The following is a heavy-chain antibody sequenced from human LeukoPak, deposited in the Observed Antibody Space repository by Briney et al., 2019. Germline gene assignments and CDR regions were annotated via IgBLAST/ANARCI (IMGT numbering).Heavy chain of an antibody. CDR3: AKIPGQFLEWKSHYFDY. V-gene: IGHV3-23*01. J-gene: IGHJ4*02. D-gene: IGHD3-3*01. CDR2: ISASGASN. CDR1: GFTFSSYT. Sequence: GGSLRLSCTAPGFTFSSYTMNWVRQTPGEGREWVSGISASGASNYYAESVKGRFTISRQNPKNTRYLEMSSLRGEDTAVYYCAKIPGQFLEWKSHYFDYWGQGTLVTVSS.